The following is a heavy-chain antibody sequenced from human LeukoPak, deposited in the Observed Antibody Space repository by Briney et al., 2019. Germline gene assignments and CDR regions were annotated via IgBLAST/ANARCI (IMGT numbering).Heavy chain of an antibody. CDR2: IYYSGGA. D-gene: IGHD6-13*01. CDR3: ARVNGEQQLVYYYYYYMDV. CDR1: GDSLRKSTFY. J-gene: IGHJ6*03. V-gene: IGHV4-39*01. Sequence: PSETLSLTCTVSGDSLRKSTFYWVWIRQPPGKGLEWIGSIYYSGGADYNPSLQSRVTISVDTSKNQFSLKLSSVTAADTAVYYCARVNGEQQLVYYYYYYMDVWGKGTTVTVSS.